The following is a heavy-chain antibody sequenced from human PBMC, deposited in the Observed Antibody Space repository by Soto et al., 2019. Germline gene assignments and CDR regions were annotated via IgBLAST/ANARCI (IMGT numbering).Heavy chain of an antibody. CDR1: GGTFSSYT. CDR2: IIPILGIA. V-gene: IGHV1-69*04. CDR3: ARESSITMVRGAQGSRRYWFDP. Sequence: SVKVSCKASGGTFSSYTISWVRQAPGQGLEWMGRIIPILGIANYAQKFQGRVTITADKSTSTAYMELSSLRSEDTAVYYCARESSITMVRGAQGSRRYWFDPWGQ. D-gene: IGHD3-10*01. J-gene: IGHJ5*02.